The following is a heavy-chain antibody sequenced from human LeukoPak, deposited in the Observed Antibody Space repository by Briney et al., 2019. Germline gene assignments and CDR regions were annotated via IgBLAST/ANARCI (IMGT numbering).Heavy chain of an antibody. D-gene: IGHD4-23*01. CDR1: GGSFSGCY. J-gene: IGHJ4*02. Sequence: SETLSLTCAVSGGSFSGCYWSWIRQPPGKGLEWIGEINHSGSTNYNPSLKSRVTISVDTSKNQFSLKLSSVTAADTAVYYCARSPYGGPTFFDYWGQGTLVTVSS. V-gene: IGHV4-34*01. CDR3: ARSPYGGPTFFDY. CDR2: INHSGST.